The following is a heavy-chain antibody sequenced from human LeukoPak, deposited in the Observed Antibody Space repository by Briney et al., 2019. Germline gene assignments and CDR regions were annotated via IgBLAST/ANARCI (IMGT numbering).Heavy chain of an antibody. CDR1: GGSISSYY. D-gene: IGHD3-22*01. Sequence: SETLSLTCTVPGGSISSYYWSWIRQPPGKGLEWIGYIYYSGSTNYNPSLKSRVTISVDTSENQFSLKLSSVTAADTAVYYCAREGNYYDSSGYSNNWFDPWGQGTLVTVSS. J-gene: IGHJ5*02. V-gene: IGHV4-59*01. CDR3: AREGNYYDSSGYSNNWFDP. CDR2: IYYSGST.